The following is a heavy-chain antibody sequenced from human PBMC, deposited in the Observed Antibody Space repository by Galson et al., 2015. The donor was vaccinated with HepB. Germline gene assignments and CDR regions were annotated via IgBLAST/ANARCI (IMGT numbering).Heavy chain of an antibody. V-gene: IGHV3-7*03. CDR2: INEDGSAK. D-gene: IGHD1-1*01. Sequence: SLRLSCAASGFNFRSYWMNWVRQAPGKGLEWVANINEDGSAKYYADSVKGRFTISRDNARNSLFLQVSSLRGEDTAIYSCASGVNWACNYWGQGALVTVSS. J-gene: IGHJ4*02. CDR1: GFNFRSYW. CDR3: ASGVNWACNY.